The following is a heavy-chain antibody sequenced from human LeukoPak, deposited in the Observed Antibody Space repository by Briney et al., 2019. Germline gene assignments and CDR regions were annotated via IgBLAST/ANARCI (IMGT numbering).Heavy chain of an antibody. J-gene: IGHJ3*02. CDR3: ARARQSSYGPPTDAFDI. CDR1: GYTFTSYG. V-gene: IGHV1-18*01. CDR2: ISAYNGNT. Sequence: ASVKVSCKASGYTFTSYGISWVRQAPGQGLEWMGWISAYNGNTNYAQKLQGRVTMTTDTSTSTAYMELGSLRSDDTAVYYCARARQSSYGPPTDAFDIWGQGTMVTVSS. D-gene: IGHD5-18*01.